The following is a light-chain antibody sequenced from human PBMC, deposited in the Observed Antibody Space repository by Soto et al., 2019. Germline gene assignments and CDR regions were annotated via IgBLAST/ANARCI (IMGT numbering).Light chain of an antibody. J-gene: IGKJ3*01. Sequence: DIQMTQSPPSLSASVGDRVTLTCRASQNIREYLNWYQQKPGKAPKLLIYAASTLQSGAPSRFSGSGSGSAFTLTISSLQPEDFATYYCQQSFTSPFFTFGPGTKVD. CDR2: AAS. CDR1: QNIREY. CDR3: QQSFTSPFFT. V-gene: IGKV1-39*01.